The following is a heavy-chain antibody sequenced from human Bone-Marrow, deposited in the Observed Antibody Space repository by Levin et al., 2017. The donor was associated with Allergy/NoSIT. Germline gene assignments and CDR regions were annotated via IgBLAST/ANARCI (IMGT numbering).Heavy chain of an antibody. V-gene: IGHV3-30*18. CDR2: ISYDGSNK. CDR1: GFTFSSYG. CDR3: AKEGITGTMSPPRGRRFDP. Sequence: GESLKISCAASGFTFSSYGMHWVRQAPGKGLEWVAVISYDGSNKYYADSVKGRFTISRDNSKNTLYLQMNSLRAEDTAVYYCAKEGITGTMSPPRGRRFDPWGQGTLVTVSS. D-gene: IGHD1-7*01. J-gene: IGHJ5*02.